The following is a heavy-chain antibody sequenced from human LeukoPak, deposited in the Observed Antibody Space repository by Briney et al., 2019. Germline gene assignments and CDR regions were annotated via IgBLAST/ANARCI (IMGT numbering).Heavy chain of an antibody. J-gene: IGHJ3*01. V-gene: IGHV3-7*01. CDR1: EFTFSSYW. D-gene: IGHD3-10*01. CDR3: ARASHYFGSGTYSSAL. Sequence: GGSLRLSCEASEFTFSSYWMNWVRQPPGKGLEWVANVKPGGSQKYFVDSGKGRLTISRDNADNLLYLEMNNLRADDTAVYYCARASHYFGSGTYSSALWGQGTLVIVSA. CDR2: VKPGGSQK.